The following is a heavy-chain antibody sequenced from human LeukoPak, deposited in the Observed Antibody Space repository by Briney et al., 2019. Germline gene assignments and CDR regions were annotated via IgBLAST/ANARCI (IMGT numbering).Heavy chain of an antibody. CDR1: GGSMRSYY. CDR2: IYSSGST. J-gene: IGHJ4*02. Sequence: PSETLSLTCTVSGGSMRSYYWSWIRQPAGKGLEWIGRIYSSGSTNYNPSLKSRVTMSIDTSKNQVSLKLSSVTAADAAVYYCARAVRGTYSSFDYWGQGTLVTVSS. CDR3: ARAVRGTYSSFDY. V-gene: IGHV4-4*07. D-gene: IGHD1-26*01.